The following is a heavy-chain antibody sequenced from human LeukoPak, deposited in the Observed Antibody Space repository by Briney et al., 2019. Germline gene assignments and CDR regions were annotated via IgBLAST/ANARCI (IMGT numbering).Heavy chain of an antibody. CDR1: GFTFSSYS. V-gene: IGHV3-48*02. J-gene: IGHJ4*02. CDR2: ISSSSSSTI. Sequence: PGGSLRLSCAASGFTFSSYSMNWVRQAPGKGLEWVSYISSSSSSTIYYADSVKGRFTISRDNAKNSLYLQMNSLRDEDAAVYYCARDHGGSGYVFDYWGQGTLVTVSS. D-gene: IGHD5-12*01. CDR3: ARDHGGSGYVFDY.